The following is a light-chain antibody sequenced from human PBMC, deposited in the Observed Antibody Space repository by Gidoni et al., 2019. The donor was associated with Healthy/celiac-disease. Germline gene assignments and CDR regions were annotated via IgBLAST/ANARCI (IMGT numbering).Light chain of an antibody. Sequence: QSALTQPRPVSGSPGQSVTISCTGTSSDVGGYNYVSWYQQHPGKAPKLMIYDVSKRPSGVPDRFSGSKSGNTASLTISGLQAEDEADYYCCSYAGSYTRVFGGGTKLPVL. J-gene: IGLJ3*02. CDR1: SSDVGGYNY. CDR3: CSYAGSYTRV. CDR2: DVS. V-gene: IGLV2-11*01.